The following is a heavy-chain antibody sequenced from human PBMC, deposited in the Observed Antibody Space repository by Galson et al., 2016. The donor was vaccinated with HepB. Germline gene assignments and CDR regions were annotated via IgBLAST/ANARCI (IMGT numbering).Heavy chain of an antibody. Sequence: CAISGDSVSRNTAAWNWIRQSPSRGLEWLGRTYFRSKWYSDYGVAVNGRITISPDTAKNQFSLHLTSVTPDDTGIYYCVEGFSLRNWGQGTLSPSLQ. V-gene: IGHV6-1*01. J-gene: IGHJ4*02. CDR3: VEGFSLRN. CDR2: TYFRSKWYS. CDR1: GDSVSRNTAA.